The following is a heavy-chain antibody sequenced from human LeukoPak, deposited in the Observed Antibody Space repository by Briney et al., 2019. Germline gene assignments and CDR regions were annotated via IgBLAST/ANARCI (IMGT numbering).Heavy chain of an antibody. D-gene: IGHD3-22*01. CDR1: GYTFTSYG. CDR2: ISAYNGNT. J-gene: IGHJ6*02. V-gene: IGHV1-18*01. Sequence: PGASLKVSCKASGYTFTSYGISWVRQAPGQGLEWMGWISAYNGNTNYAQKLQGRVTMTTDTSTSTAYMELRSLRSDDTAVYYCAVEGYYDSSGYLHYYGMDVWGQGTTVTVSS. CDR3: AVEGYYDSSGYLHYYGMDV.